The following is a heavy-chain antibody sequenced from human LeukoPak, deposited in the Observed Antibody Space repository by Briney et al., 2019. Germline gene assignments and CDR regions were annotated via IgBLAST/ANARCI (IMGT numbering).Heavy chain of an antibody. D-gene: IGHD2-2*01. J-gene: IGHJ6*03. CDR2: IIPISGTA. CDR1: GGTFSSHA. Sequence: SVKVSCKASGGTFSSHAIAWVRQAPGQGPEWMGGIIPISGTANYAQKFQGRVTITTDESTSTAYMELSSLTSDDTAVYYCARGLQYQLLKALGYYYMDVWGKGTTVTVSS. CDR3: ARGLQYQLLKALGYYYMDV. V-gene: IGHV1-69*05.